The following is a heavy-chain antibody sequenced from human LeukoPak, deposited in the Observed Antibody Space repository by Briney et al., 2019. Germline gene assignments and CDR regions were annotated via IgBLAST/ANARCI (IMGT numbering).Heavy chain of an antibody. Sequence: GESLKISCKGSGYRLTSYWIGWVRQMPGKGLEWMGIIYPGDSDTRYSPSFQGQVTISADKSISTAYLQWSSLKASDTAMYYCARSLRYFDWLLPDGDAFDIWGQGTMVTVSS. D-gene: IGHD3-9*01. CDR1: GYRLTSYW. CDR2: IYPGDSDT. V-gene: IGHV5-51*01. CDR3: ARSLRYFDWLLPDGDAFDI. J-gene: IGHJ3*02.